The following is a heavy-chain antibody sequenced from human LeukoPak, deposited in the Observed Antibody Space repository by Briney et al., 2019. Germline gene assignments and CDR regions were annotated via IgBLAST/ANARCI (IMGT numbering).Heavy chain of an antibody. J-gene: IGHJ4*02. Sequence: GRSLRLSCAASGFTFSSYAMHWVRQAPGKGLEWVAVISYDGSNKYYADSVKGRFTISRDNSKNTLYLQMNSLRAEDTAVYYCARDNALAAAGYIDYWGQGTLVTVSS. CDR1: GFTFSSYA. CDR2: ISYDGSNK. D-gene: IGHD6-13*01. CDR3: ARDNALAAAGYIDY. V-gene: IGHV3-30-3*01.